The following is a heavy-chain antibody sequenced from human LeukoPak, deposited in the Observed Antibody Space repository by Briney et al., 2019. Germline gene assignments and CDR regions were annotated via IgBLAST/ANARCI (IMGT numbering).Heavy chain of an antibody. D-gene: IGHD3-22*01. Sequence: GGSLRLSCAASGFTFSSYAMSWVRQAPGKGLEWVSATSGSGGSTYYADSVKGRFTISRDNSKNTLYLQMNSLRVEDTAVYYCAKRDLRGYYDSSGYYPNWYFDLWGRGTLVTVSS. CDR2: TSGSGGST. V-gene: IGHV3-23*01. J-gene: IGHJ2*01. CDR1: GFTFSSYA. CDR3: AKRDLRGYYDSSGYYPNWYFDL.